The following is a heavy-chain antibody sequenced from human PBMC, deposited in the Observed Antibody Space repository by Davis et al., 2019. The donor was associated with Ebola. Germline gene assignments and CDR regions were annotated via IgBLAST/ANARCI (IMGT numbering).Heavy chain of an antibody. V-gene: IGHV3-30*18. CDR1: GFTFSSYG. CDR2: ISYDGSNK. CDR3: AKMGDSGYDLLGWFDP. Sequence: GESLKISCAASGFTFSSYGMHWVRQAPGKGLEWVVVISYDGSNKYYADSVKGRFTISRDNSKNTLYLQMNSLRADDTAVYYCAKMGDSGYDLLGWFDPWGQGTLVTVSS. J-gene: IGHJ5*02. D-gene: IGHD5-12*01.